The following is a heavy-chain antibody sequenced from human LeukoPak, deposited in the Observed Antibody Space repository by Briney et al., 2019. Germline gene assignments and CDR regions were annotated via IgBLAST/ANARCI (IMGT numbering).Heavy chain of an antibody. CDR1: GGSFSGYY. J-gene: IGHJ4*02. CDR2: INHSGST. CDR3: ARRPAAGATGSYIDY. D-gene: IGHD1-26*01. Sequence: SETLSLTCAVYGGSFSGYYWSWIRQPPGKGLEWIGEINHSGSTNYNPSLKSRVTISVDTSKNQFSLKLSSVTAADTAVYYCARRPAAGATGSYIDYWGQGTLVTVSS. V-gene: IGHV4-34*01.